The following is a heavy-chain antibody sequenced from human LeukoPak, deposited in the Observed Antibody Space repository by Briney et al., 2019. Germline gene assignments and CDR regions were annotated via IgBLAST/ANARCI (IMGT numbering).Heavy chain of an antibody. V-gene: IGHV3-53*01. CDR2: IYSGGST. CDR1: GFTASSNY. Sequence: GGSLRLSCAASGFTASSNYMSWVRQAPGKGLEWVSVIYSGGSTYYADSVKGRFTISRDNSKNTLYLQMNSLRAEDTAVYYCASRGYSYGYYFDYWGQGTLVTVSS. CDR3: ASRGYSYGYYFDY. D-gene: IGHD5-18*01. J-gene: IGHJ4*02.